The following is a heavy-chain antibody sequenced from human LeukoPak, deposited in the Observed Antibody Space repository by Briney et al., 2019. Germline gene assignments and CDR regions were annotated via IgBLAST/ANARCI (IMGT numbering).Heavy chain of an antibody. CDR1: GFTFSSYG. V-gene: IGHV3-33*01. Sequence: GGSLRLSCAASGFTFSSYGMHWVRQAPGKGLEWVTVIWYDGSNKYYADSVEGRFTISRDNSKNTLYLQMNSLRAEDTAVYYCARGGDDYGDYGLVDYWGQGTLVTVSS. J-gene: IGHJ4*02. CDR2: IWYDGSNK. CDR3: ARGGDDYGDYGLVDY. D-gene: IGHD4-17*01.